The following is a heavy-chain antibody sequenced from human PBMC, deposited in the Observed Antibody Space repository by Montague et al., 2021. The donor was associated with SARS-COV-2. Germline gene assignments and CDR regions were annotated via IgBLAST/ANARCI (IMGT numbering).Heavy chain of an antibody. Sequence: SLRLSCAASGFTFSTYGMHWVRQAPGKGLEWAAVISHDGSKKYYAESVKGRLTISRDNSRNTLSLQMNSLRAEDTAVYYCVKGDVSPGDHWGQGTQVTVSS. V-gene: IGHV3-30*18. CDR1: GFTFSTYG. CDR2: ISHDGSKK. J-gene: IGHJ4*02. CDR3: VKGDVSPGDH.